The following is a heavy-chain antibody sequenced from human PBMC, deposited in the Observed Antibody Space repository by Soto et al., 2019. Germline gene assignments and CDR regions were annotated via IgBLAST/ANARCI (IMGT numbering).Heavy chain of an antibody. CDR1: GSTFSDYY. CDR2: ITSSSSYT. D-gene: IGHD1-1*01. Sequence: QVQLVESGGGLVKPGGSLRLSCAASGSTFSDYYMSWIRQSPGKGLEWLSYITSSSSYTHYADSVKGRFTISRDNAKNSLYLKMNSLRAEDTAVYYCAGGQDNLAVNFDYWGRGTPVTVSS. CDR3: AGGQDNLAVNFDY. V-gene: IGHV3-11*05. J-gene: IGHJ4*02.